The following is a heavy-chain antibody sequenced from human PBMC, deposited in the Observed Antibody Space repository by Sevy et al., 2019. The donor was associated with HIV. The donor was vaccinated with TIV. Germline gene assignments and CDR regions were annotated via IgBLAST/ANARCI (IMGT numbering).Heavy chain of an antibody. CDR3: ARGIDIVVVPAAPNMYYYYYDMDV. V-gene: IGHV1-69*13. CDR2: IIPIFGTA. CDR1: GGIFSSYA. Sequence: ASVKVSCKASGGIFSSYAISWVRQAPGQGLEWMGGIIPIFGTANYAQKFQGRVTITADESTSTAYMELSSLRSEDTAVYYCARGIDIVVVPAAPNMYYYYYDMDVWGQGTTVTVSS. J-gene: IGHJ6*02. D-gene: IGHD2-2*01.